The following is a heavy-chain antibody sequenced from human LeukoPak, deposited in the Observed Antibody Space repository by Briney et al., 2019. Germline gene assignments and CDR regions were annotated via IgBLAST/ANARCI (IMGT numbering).Heavy chain of an antibody. CDR2: IWYDGSNK. CDR1: GFTFSSYG. Sequence: PGGSLRLSCAASGFTFSSYGMHWVRQAPGKGLEWVAVIWYDGSNKYYADSVKGRFTISRDNSKNTLYLQMNSLRAEDTAVYYCASPPDGYNPPPLGFDIWGQGTMVTVSS. J-gene: IGHJ3*02. CDR3: ASPPDGYNPPPLGFDI. V-gene: IGHV3-33*01. D-gene: IGHD5-24*01.